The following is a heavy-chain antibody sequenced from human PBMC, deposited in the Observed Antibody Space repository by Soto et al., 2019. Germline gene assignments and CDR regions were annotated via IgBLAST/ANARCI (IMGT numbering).Heavy chain of an antibody. CDR1: GFTFSSYG. D-gene: IGHD6-6*01. J-gene: IGHJ2*01. Sequence: QVQLVESGGGVVQPGRSLRLSCAASGFTFSSYGMHWVRQAPGKGLEWVAVISYDGSNKYYADSVKGRFTISRDNSKKTVYLHMNSLRAEDTAVYSCAKGQSSRAGGWYFDLWGRGTLVTVSS. CDR2: ISYDGSNK. V-gene: IGHV3-30*18. CDR3: AKGQSSRAGGWYFDL.